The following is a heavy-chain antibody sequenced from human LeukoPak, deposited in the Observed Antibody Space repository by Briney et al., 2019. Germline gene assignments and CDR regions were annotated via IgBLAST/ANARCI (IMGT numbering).Heavy chain of an antibody. V-gene: IGHV3-23*01. CDR1: GFTFSSYV. D-gene: IGHD3-10*01. CDR2: ISGSGGDT. J-gene: IGHJ4*02. CDR3: AKKEAKIRGVPYYYDF. Sequence: PGGSLTLSCSASGFTFSSYVMTWVRQAPAQGLEWVSAISGSGGDTYYAASVKGRFTISRDNSKNTLYLQMNSLSAEDTAVYYCAKKEAKIRGVPYYYDFWGQGTLVSVSS.